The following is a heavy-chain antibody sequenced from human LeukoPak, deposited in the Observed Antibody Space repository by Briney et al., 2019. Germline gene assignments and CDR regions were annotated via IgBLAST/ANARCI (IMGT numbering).Heavy chain of an antibody. D-gene: IGHD4-17*01. CDR3: AKQSATSSVNDY. CDR1: GGSISSSSYY. V-gene: IGHV4-39*01. CDR2: IFYSGSA. J-gene: IGHJ4*02. Sequence: PSETLSLTCTVSGGSISSSSYYWGWIRQPPGKRLEWIGSIFYSGSAYYNPSLKSRVTISIDTSKNQFSLKLNSVTAADTAVYYCAKQSATSSVNDYWGQGTLVTVSS.